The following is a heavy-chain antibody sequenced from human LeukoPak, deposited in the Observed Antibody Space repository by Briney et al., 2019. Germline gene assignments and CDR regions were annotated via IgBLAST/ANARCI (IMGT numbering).Heavy chain of an antibody. CDR2: ISYDGSNK. J-gene: IGHJ4*02. V-gene: IGHV3-30*04. Sequence: PGRSLRLSCAASGFTFSSYAMHWVRQAPGKGLEWVAVISYDGSNKYYADSVKGRFTISRDTAKNSLYLQMNSLRAEDTAVYYCARDARDWRPYYFDYWGQGTLVIASS. CDR3: ARDARDWRPYYFDY. D-gene: IGHD2-21*02. CDR1: GFTFSSYA.